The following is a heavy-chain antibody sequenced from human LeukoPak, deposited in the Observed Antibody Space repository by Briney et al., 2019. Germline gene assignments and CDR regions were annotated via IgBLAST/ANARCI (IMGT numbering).Heavy chain of an antibody. V-gene: IGHV4-59*08. CDR2: AYYSGST. J-gene: IGHJ4*02. CDR3: ARQTQKSGWLGS. Sequence: SETLSLTCSVFDGSISNYYWSWIRQPPGKGLEWIGYAYYSGSTTYNPSLKSRVTISVDTSKNQFSRKLTSVTAADTAVYYCARQTQKSGWLGSWGQGTLVTVSS. CDR1: DGSISNYY. D-gene: IGHD6-19*01.